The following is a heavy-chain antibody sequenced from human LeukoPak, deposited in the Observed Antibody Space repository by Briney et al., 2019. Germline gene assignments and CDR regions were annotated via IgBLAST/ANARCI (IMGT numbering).Heavy chain of an antibody. CDR3: ARDQGILTGYFVEGVVYFDY. CDR2: ISSSGSTI. Sequence: PGGSLRLSCAASGFTFSDYYMSWIRQAPGKGLEWVSYISSSGSTIYYADSVKGRFTISRDNAKNSLYLQMNSLRAEDTAVYYCARDQGILTGYFVEGVVYFDYWGQGTLVTVSS. CDR1: GFTFSDYY. V-gene: IGHV3-11*01. D-gene: IGHD3-9*01. J-gene: IGHJ4*02.